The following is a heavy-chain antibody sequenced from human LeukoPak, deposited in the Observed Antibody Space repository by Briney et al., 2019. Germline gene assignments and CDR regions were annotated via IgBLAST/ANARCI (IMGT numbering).Heavy chain of an antibody. D-gene: IGHD1-26*01. V-gene: IGHV3-21*01. CDR1: GFTFSSYS. CDR3: ARDRSGSYPEGWFDP. CDR2: ISSSSSYI. Sequence: PVGSLRLSCAASGFTFSSYSMNWVRQAPGKGLEWVSSISSSSSYIYYADSVKGRFTISRDNAKNSLYLQMNSLRAEDTAVYYCARDRSGSYPEGWFDPWGQGTLVTVSS. J-gene: IGHJ5*02.